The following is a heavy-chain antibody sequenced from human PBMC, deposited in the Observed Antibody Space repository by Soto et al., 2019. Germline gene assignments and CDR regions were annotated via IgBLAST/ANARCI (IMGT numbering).Heavy chain of an antibody. J-gene: IGHJ4*02. CDR1: GGSISSYY. Sequence: SETLSLTCTVSGGSISSYYWSWIRQPPGKGLEWIGFIYYSGSANYNPSLKSRVTISVDTSKNHFSLKLSSVTAADTAVYYCARWETGVQDYWGQGTLVTVSS. CDR3: ARWETGVQDY. CDR2: IYYSGSA. D-gene: IGHD7-27*01. V-gene: IGHV4-59*01.